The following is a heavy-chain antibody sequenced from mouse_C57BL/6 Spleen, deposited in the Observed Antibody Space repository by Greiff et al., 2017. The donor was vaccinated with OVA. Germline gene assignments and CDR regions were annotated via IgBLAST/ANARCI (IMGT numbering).Heavy chain of an antibody. D-gene: IGHD2-5*01. CDR2: ITPYNGDT. CDR1: GYSFTGYF. CDR3: ARAYYSNYEDY. J-gene: IGHJ4*01. V-gene: IGHV1-20*01. Sequence: VQLQQSGPELVKPGDSVKISCKASGYSFTGYFMNWVMQSHGKSLEWIGRITPYNGDTFYNQKFKVKATLTVDKSSSTAHMELRSLTSEDSAVYYCARAYYSNYEDYWGQGTSVTVSS.